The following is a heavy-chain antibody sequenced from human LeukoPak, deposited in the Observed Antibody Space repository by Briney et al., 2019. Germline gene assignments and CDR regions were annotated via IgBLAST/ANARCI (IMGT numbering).Heavy chain of an antibody. Sequence: GGSLRLSCAASGFTFSSYSMGWVRQAPGKGLEWVSVINNFGGSTFYADSVKGRFTISRDNSKSTLYLQMNSLRAEDTAVYYCAKDSVAIDYWGQGTLVTVSS. J-gene: IGHJ4*02. CDR2: INNFGGST. CDR3: AKDSVAIDY. CDR1: GFTFSSYS. V-gene: IGHV3-23*01.